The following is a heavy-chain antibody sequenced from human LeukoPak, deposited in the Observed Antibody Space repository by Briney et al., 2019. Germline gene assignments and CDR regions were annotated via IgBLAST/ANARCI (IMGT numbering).Heavy chain of an antibody. J-gene: IGHJ3*02. D-gene: IGHD5-18*01. V-gene: IGHV4-59*12. CDR2: LYYTGIT. CDR3: ARERSSYGAFEI. Sequence: SETLSLTCTVSGGSIDNFYWSWIRQSPGKGLEWIGYLYYTGITNSNPSLRRRVTISLDRSKNHFSLNLKSVTAADTAVYYCARERSSYGAFEIWGQGTMVTVSS. CDR1: GGSIDNFY.